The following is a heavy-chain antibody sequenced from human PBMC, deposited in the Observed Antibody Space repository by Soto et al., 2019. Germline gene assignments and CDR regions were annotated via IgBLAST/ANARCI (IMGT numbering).Heavy chain of an antibody. J-gene: IGHJ6*02. CDR3: SRRAWELLRSGMVV. CDR1: GGSIRSSNW. Sequence: SETLSLTCAVSGGSIRSSNWWAWVRQPPGKGLEWIGYIYHSGSTYYNPSLKSRVTISVDRSKNQFSLKMSSVTAADPAVYFFSRRAWELLRSGMVVWGQVSTVTVSS. D-gene: IGHD1-26*01. V-gene: IGHV4-4*02. CDR2: IYHSGST.